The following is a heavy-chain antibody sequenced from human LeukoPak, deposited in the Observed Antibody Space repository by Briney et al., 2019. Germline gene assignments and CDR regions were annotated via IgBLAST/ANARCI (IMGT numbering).Heavy chain of an antibody. CDR1: GFTFSSYA. D-gene: IGHD3-16*01. J-gene: IGHJ4*02. Sequence: GGSLRLSCAASGFTFSSYAMSWARQAPGKGLEWVSSISGSGDNTYYADSVKDRFSISRDNAKNSLYLQMNSLRAEDTAVYYCARERGPVPDYWGQGTLVTVSS. CDR3: ARERGPVPDY. V-gene: IGHV3-23*01. CDR2: ISGSGDNT.